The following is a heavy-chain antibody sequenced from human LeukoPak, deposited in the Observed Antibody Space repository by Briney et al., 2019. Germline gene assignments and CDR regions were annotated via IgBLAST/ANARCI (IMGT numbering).Heavy chain of an antibody. CDR3: ASPYQLPNHDAFHI. CDR2: INSDGTST. V-gene: IGHV3-74*01. Sequence: GGSLRLSCVASRFTFSSYWMHWVRQAPGKGLVWVSRINSDGTSTNYADSVKGRFTISRDNAKNTPYLQMNSLRAEDTAVFYCASPYQLPNHDAFHIWGQGTLVTVSS. D-gene: IGHD2-2*01. J-gene: IGHJ3*02. CDR1: RFTFSSYW.